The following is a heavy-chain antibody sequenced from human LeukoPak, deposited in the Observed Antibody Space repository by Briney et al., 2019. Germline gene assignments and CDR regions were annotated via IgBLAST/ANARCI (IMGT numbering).Heavy chain of an antibody. D-gene: IGHD4-11*01. CDR1: GGSISSTRYY. CDR3: ARDPGYLQSDY. CDR2: IYYSGST. J-gene: IGHJ4*02. V-gene: IGHV4-39*07. Sequence: PSETLSLTCTVSGGSISSTRYYWGWIRQPPGKGLEWIGSIYYSGSTYYNPSLKSRVTISVDTSKNQFSLKLSSVAAADTAVYYCARDPGYLQSDYWGQGTLVTVPS.